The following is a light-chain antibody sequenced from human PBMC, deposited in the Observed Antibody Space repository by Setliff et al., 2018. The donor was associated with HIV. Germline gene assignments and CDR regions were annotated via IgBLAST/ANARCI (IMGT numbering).Light chain of an antibody. J-gene: IGLJ1*01. CDR2: EVS. V-gene: IGLV2-11*01. CDR1: SSDVGAYNY. CDR3: SSYAGSNTYV. Sequence: QSALTQPRSVSGSPRQSVTISCTGTSSDVGAYNYVSWYQQHPGKAPKLMIYEVSKRPSGVPDRFSGSKSGNTASLTVSGLQPADEADYYCSSYAGSNTYVFGTGTKVTVL.